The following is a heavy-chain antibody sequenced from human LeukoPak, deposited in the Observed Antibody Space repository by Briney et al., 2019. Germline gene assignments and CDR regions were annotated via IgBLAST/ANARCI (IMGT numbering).Heavy chain of an antibody. Sequence: SETLSVTCTVSGGSISTYYWSWIRQPPGKGLEWIGYVYYTGSTNYNPSLKSRVTISLDTSKNQFSLKLSSVTAADTAIYYCARRVASRPVYCFDYWGQGKLVTVSS. CDR3: ARRVASRPVYCFDY. CDR1: GGSISTYY. V-gene: IGHV4-59*01. J-gene: IGHJ4*02. D-gene: IGHD2-15*01. CDR2: VYYTGST.